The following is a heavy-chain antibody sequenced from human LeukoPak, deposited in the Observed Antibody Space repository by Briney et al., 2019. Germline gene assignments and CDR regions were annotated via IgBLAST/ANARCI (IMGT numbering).Heavy chain of an antibody. CDR3: ARDGYYYDSSGYWRYDAFDI. CDR2: IYYSGST. D-gene: IGHD3-22*01. J-gene: IGHJ3*02. Sequence: SQTLSLTCTVSGGSISSGDYYWSWIRQPPGKGLEWIGYIYYSGSTNYNPSLKSRVTISVDTSKNQFSLKLSSVTAADTAVYYCARDGYYYDSSGYWRYDAFDIWGQGTMVTVSS. V-gene: IGHV4-61*08. CDR1: GGSISSGDYY.